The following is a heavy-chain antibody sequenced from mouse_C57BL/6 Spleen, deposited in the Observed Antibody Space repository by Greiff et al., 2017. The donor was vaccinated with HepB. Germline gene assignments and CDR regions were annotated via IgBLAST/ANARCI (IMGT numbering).Heavy chain of an antibody. CDR1: GYTFTDYY. Sequence: EVQLQQSGPELVKPGASVKISCKASGYTFTDYYMNWVKQSHGKSLEWIGDINPNNGGTSYNQKFKGKATLTVDKASSTAYMDLRSLTSEDSAVYYCARPGRAYEVFACGGQGTLVTVSA. D-gene: IGHD2-12*01. CDR2: INPNNGGT. V-gene: IGHV1-26*01. CDR3: ARPGRAYEVFAC. J-gene: IGHJ3*01.